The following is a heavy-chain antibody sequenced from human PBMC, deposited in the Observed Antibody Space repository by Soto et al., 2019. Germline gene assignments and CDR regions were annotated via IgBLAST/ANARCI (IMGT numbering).Heavy chain of an antibody. CDR2: ISGYNGNT. CDR1: GYTFSNYG. Sequence: QVQLVQSGAEVKKPGASVTVSCKTSGYTFSNYGINWVRQAPGQGLEWMGWISGYNGNTNYAQTGQGRVTMTTDTSTGTVYMELRSLKSDDTAIYYCSWFIMVGGWFDPNYYHGMDVWGQGTTVTVSS. J-gene: IGHJ6*02. CDR3: SWFIMVGGWFDPNYYHGMDV. D-gene: IGHD6-19*01. V-gene: IGHV1-18*01.